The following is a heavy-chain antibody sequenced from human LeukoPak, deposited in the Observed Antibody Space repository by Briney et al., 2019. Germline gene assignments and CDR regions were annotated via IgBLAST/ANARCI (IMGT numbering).Heavy chain of an antibody. J-gene: IGHJ6*03. CDR2: IYYSGST. Sequence: SETLSLTCTVSGGSISSYYWSWIRQPPGKGLEWLGYIYYSGSTNYNPSLKSRVTISVDTSKNQFSLKLSSVTAADTAVYYCARATSEWLSPRYYYMDVWGKGTTVTVSS. D-gene: IGHD3-3*01. CDR1: GGSISSYY. V-gene: IGHV4-59*01. CDR3: ARATSEWLSPRYYYMDV.